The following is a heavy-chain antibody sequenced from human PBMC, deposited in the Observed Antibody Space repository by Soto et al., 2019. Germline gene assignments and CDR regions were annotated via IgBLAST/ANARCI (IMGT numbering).Heavy chain of an antibody. Sequence: QITLNESGPTLVKPTQTLTLTCTFSGFSLGTYGVGEGWIRQPPGKALEWLALIYWDDDKRYSPSLKSRLTITKDTSKRQVFLTLTNMDPVDTATYYCAHRGGGIVDWYFDLWGRGTPVIVSS. CDR3: AHRGGGIVDWYFDL. J-gene: IGHJ2*01. CDR1: GFSLGTYGVG. CDR2: IYWDDDK. D-gene: IGHD1-26*01. V-gene: IGHV2-5*02.